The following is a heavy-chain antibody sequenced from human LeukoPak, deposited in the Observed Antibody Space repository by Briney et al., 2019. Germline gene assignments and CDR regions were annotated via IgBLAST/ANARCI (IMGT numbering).Heavy chain of an antibody. V-gene: IGHV4-38-2*01. D-gene: IGHD3-22*01. Sequence: PSETLSLTCAVSGYSISSGYYWGWIRQPPGKGLEWIGSIYHSGSTYYNPSLKSRVTISVDTSKNQFSLKLSSVTAADTAVYYCARLTDDSNGYYYSGRPFDYWGQGTLVTVSS. CDR1: GYSISSGYY. CDR2: IYHSGST. CDR3: ARLTDDSNGYYYSGRPFDY. J-gene: IGHJ4*02.